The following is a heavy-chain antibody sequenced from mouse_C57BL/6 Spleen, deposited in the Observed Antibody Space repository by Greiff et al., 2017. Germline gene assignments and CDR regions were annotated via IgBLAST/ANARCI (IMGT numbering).Heavy chain of an antibody. CDR2: MYPRDGST. Sequence: QVQLQQSGPELVKPGASVKLSCKASGYTFTSYDINWVKQRPGQGLEWIGWMYPRDGSTKYNEKFKGKATLTVDTSSSTGYMELHSLTSEDSAVYFCARREWAWFAYWGQGTLVTVSA. D-gene: IGHD1-3*01. CDR3: ARREWAWFAY. J-gene: IGHJ3*01. V-gene: IGHV1-85*01. CDR1: GYTFTSYD.